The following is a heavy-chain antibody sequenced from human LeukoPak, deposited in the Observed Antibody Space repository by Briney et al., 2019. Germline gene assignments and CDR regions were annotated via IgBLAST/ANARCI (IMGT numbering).Heavy chain of an antibody. J-gene: IGHJ5*02. V-gene: IGHV4-34*01. D-gene: IGHD3-10*01. CDR3: ARSKASGAFNWFDP. CDR2: INHSGST. CDR1: GGSFSGYY. Sequence: SETLSLTCAVYGGSFSGYYWSWIRQPPGKGLEWIGEINHSGSTNYNPSLKSRVTISVDTSKNQFSLKLSSVTAADTAVYYCARSKASGAFNWFDPWGQGTLVTVSS.